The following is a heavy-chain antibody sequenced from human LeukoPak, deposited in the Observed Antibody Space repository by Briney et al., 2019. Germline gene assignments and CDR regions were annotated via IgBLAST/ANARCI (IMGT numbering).Heavy chain of an antibody. Sequence: GGSLRLSCAASGFTLSRYSMNWVRQAPGEGLEWVSSISSSSSYIYYGYSVKGRFTISRENAKNSLYLQINSLTAEYTAVYYCGRGGNLCCSDTSCYDFDNWGQGTLVTVSS. J-gene: IGHJ4*02. CDR1: GFTLSRYS. D-gene: IGHD2-2*01. CDR3: GRGGNLCCSDTSCYDFDN. V-gene: IGHV3-21*01. CDR2: ISSSSSYI.